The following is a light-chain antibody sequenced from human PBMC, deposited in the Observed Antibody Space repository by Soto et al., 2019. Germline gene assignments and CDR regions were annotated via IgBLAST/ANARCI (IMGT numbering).Light chain of an antibody. CDR1: HTVRNNY. CDR3: QQYGSSPLIT. J-gene: IGKJ5*01. CDR2: GAS. Sequence: EFVLTQSPGTLSLSPGERATLSCRASHTVRNNYLAWYQQKPGQTPRLLVYGASSRATGIPDRFSGSGSGTDFTLTISRLEPEDFAVYYCQQYGSSPLITFGQGTRLEIK. V-gene: IGKV3-20*01.